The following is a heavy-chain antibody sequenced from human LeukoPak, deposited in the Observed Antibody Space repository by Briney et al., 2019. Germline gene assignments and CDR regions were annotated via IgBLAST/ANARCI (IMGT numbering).Heavy chain of an antibody. V-gene: IGHV4-61*08. Sequence: PSETLSLTCTVSGGSISSGDYYWSWIRQPPGKGLEWIGYIYYSGSTNYNPSLKSRVTLSIDTSKNQFSLRLTSVTAADTAVYYCARSLDRSGWYFGVNWGQGTLVTVSS. J-gene: IGHJ1*01. CDR3: ARSLDRSGWYFGVN. CDR2: IYYSGST. D-gene: IGHD6-19*01. CDR1: GGSISSGDYY.